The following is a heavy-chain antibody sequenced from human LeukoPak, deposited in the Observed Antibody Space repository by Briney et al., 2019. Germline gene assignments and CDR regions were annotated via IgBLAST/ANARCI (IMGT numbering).Heavy chain of an antibody. V-gene: IGHV3-7*01. CDR3: ARESSSWYEY. J-gene: IGHJ4*02. CDR1: GFTFSSYS. CDR2: IKQDGSEK. Sequence: GGSLRLSCAASGFTFSSYSMNWVRQAPGKGLEWVANIKQDGSEKYYVDSVKGRFTISRDNAKNSLYLQMNSLRAEDTAVYYCARESSSWYEYWGQGTLVTVSS. D-gene: IGHD6-13*01.